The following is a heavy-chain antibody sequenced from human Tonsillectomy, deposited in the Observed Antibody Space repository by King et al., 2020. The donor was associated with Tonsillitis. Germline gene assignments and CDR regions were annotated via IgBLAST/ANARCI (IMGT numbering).Heavy chain of an antibody. CDR2: INPSDGGT. J-gene: IGHJ4*02. D-gene: IGHD5-18*01. CDR3: TRDVCGYSYGLGVY. Sequence: QLVQSGAEVKKPGASVKVSCKASGYTFIGYYIHWVRQAPGQGLEWMGWINPSDGGTNYKQKFQGRVTMTRDTTISTVYMELRSLKSDDTAVYYCTRDVCGYSYGLGVYWGQGTLVTVSS. CDR1: GYTFIGYY. V-gene: IGHV1-2*02.